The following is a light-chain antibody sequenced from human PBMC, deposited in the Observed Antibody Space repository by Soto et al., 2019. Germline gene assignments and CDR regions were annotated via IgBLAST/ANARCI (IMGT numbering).Light chain of an antibody. CDR2: GAS. J-gene: IGKJ2*01. CDR3: QQYGSSLYT. V-gene: IGKV3-15*01. Sequence: EIVMTQSPATLSVSPGERATLSCRASQTISSNLAWHQQKPGQAPRLLIYGASARATGVPARFSGSGSGTEFTLTISSLQSEDFAVYYCQQYGSSLYTFGQGTKLEIK. CDR1: QTISSN.